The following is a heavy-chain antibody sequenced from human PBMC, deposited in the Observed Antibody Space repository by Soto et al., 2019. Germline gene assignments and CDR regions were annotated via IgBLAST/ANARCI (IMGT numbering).Heavy chain of an antibody. Sequence: QVQLQESGPGRVKPSQTLSLTCTVSGGSISDGAYYWSWIRQPPGKGLEWIGHIYNSGNTYNNPPLRSRLTISLDTSKSQFSLNLNSVTAADTAVYYCASGLSGDKVDQWGQGTLVTVSS. J-gene: IGHJ4*02. CDR1: GGSISDGAYY. CDR3: ASGLSGDKVDQ. D-gene: IGHD2-21*01. V-gene: IGHV4-30-4*01. CDR2: IYNSGNT.